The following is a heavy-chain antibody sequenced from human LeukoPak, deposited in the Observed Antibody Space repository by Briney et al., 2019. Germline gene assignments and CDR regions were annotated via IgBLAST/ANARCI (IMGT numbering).Heavy chain of an antibody. V-gene: IGHV1-69*13. Sequence: SVKVSCKASGGTFSSYAISWVRQAPGQGLEWMGGIIPIFGTANYAQKFQGRVTITADESTSTAYMELSSLRSEDTAVYYCARDSVVWFGEGHNWFDPWGQGTLVTVSS. CDR2: IIPIFGTA. CDR1: GGTFSSYA. J-gene: IGHJ5*02. CDR3: ARDSVVWFGEGHNWFDP. D-gene: IGHD3-10*01.